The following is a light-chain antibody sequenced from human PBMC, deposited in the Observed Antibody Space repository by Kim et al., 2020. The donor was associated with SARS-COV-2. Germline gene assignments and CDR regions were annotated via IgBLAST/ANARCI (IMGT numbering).Light chain of an antibody. Sequence: VSPGERATLSCRASQSVSSNLAWYQQKPGQAPRLLIYGASTRATGIPARLSGSGSGTEFTLTISSLQSEDFAVYYCQQYNNWPPNTFGQGTKLEIK. CDR1: QSVSSN. CDR3: QQYNNWPPNT. V-gene: IGKV3-15*01. J-gene: IGKJ2*01. CDR2: GAS.